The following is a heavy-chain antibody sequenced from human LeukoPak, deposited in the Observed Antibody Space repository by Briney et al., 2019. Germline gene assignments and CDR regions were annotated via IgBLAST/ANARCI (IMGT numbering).Heavy chain of an antibody. CDR2: ISAYNGNT. CDR1: GYTFSSYG. CDR3: VRAPADPLRPYGMNV. Sequence: ASVKVSCKASGYTFSSYGISWVRQAPGQGLEWMGWISAYNGNTNYAQKLQGRVTMTTDASTSTAYMELKTLRSDDTAVFYCVRAPADPLRPYGMNVWGQGTTVIVSS. J-gene: IGHJ6*02. V-gene: IGHV1-18*01. D-gene: IGHD3-16*01.